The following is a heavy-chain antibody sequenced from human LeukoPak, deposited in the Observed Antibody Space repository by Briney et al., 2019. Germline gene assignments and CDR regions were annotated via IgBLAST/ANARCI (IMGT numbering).Heavy chain of an antibody. V-gene: IGHV3-49*04. Sequence: PGRSLRLSCKGSGFTFGDCAMNWVRQAPGKGLEWVGFIRSKTYGGTAEYGASVKGRFTISRDDSKGIAYLQIDSLKTGDTAFYYCIRADSSTWRGWFDPWGQGTLVTVSS. CDR1: GFTFGDCA. J-gene: IGHJ5*01. CDR2: IRSKTYGGTA. CDR3: IRADSSTWRGWFDP. D-gene: IGHD6-13*01.